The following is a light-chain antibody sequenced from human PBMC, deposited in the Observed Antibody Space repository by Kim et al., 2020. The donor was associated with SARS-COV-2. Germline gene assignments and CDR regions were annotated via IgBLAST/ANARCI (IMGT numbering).Light chain of an antibody. J-gene: IGLJ3*02. CDR2: RDN. V-gene: IGLV10-54*01. Sequence: SQTAPIPCTGNSNNVGDQGAAWLQHHHGHPPKLLSYRDNNRPSGISERLSASRSGNTASLTITGLQPEDEADYYCSACDSSLSVWVFGGGTQLTVL. CDR1: SNNVGDQG. CDR3: SACDSSLSVWV.